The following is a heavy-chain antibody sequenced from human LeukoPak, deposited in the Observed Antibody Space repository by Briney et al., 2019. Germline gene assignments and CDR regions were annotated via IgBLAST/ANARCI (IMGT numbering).Heavy chain of an antibody. CDR2: ISTSGSGI. V-gene: IGHV3-48*03. CDR1: EFTFSSYG. J-gene: IGHJ6*03. Sequence: GGSLRLSCAASEFTFSSYGMNWVRQAPGKGLEWVSYISTSGSGIHYSDSVKGRFTISRDNAKNSLYLQMNSLRAEDTSVYYCARDRQGYMDVWGKGTTVTVSS. CDR3: ARDRQGYMDV.